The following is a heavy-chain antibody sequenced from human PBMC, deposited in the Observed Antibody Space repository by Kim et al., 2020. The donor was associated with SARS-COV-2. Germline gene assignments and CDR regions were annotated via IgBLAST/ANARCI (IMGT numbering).Heavy chain of an antibody. CDR1: GFPFSSYA. CDR2: ISYDGSNK. CDR3: ARDGDVLRFLDPTWFDP. Sequence: GALRLSCAASGFPFSSYAMHWVRQAPGKGLEWVAVISYDGSNKYYADSVKGRFTISRDNSKNTLYLQMNSLRAEDTAVYYCARDGDVLRFLDPTWFDPWGQGTLVTVSS. V-gene: IGHV3-30-3*01. D-gene: IGHD3-3*01. J-gene: IGHJ5*02.